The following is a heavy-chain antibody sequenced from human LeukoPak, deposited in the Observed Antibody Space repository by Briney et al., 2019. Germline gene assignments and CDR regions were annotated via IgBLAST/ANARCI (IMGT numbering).Heavy chain of an antibody. D-gene: IGHD2/OR15-2a*01. V-gene: IGHV3-49*04. J-gene: IGHJ5*02. CDR1: GFTFGDYA. Sequence: PGGSLRLSCTASGFTFGDYAMSWVRQAPGKGLEWVGFIRSKAYGGTTEYAASVKGGFTISRDDSKSIAYLQMNSLKTEDTAVYYCTREIGGWFDPWGQGTLVTVSS. CDR3: TREIGGWFDP. CDR2: IRSKAYGGTT.